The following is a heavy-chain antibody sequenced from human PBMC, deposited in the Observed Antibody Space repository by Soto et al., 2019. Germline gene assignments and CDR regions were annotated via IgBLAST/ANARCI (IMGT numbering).Heavy chain of an antibody. V-gene: IGHV3-30-3*01. CDR3: ARDSDIVVVVAATIDY. Sequence: PGGFLRLSCAVSGFTFSSYALHWVRQAPGTGLEWVAVISYDGSNKYYADSVQGRFTISRDNSKNTLYLQMNSLRAEDTAVYYCARDSDIVVVVAATIDYWGQGTLVTVSS. J-gene: IGHJ4*02. CDR1: GFTFSSYA. D-gene: IGHD2-15*01. CDR2: ISYDGSNK.